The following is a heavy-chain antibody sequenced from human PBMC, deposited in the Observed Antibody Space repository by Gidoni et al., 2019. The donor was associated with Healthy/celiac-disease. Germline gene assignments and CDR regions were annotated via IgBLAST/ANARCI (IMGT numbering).Heavy chain of an antibody. CDR2: IRGSGGST. V-gene: IGHV3-23*01. CDR3: AKDLGYCSSTSCPTEYFQH. D-gene: IGHD2-2*01. CDR1: GVPFGSYA. Sequence: EVQLLESGGGLVQPGGSLRLSCAASGVPFGSYAMSWVRQAPGQGLEWVSAIRGSGGSTYYADSVKGRFTISRDNSKNTLYLQMNSLRAEDTAVYYCAKDLGYCSSTSCPTEYFQHWGQGTLVTVSS. J-gene: IGHJ1*01.